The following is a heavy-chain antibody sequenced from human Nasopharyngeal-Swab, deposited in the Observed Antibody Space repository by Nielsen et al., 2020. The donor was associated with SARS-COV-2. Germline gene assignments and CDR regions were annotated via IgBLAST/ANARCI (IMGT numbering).Heavy chain of an antibody. Sequence: ASFKVSCYASGYTFTGYYMHWVRQAPAQGLEWMGWINPNSGGTNYAQKSQGWVTMIRDTSISTAYMEMSRLRSDDTAVYYCARDQGSNPDYYGMDVWGQGTTVTVSS. D-gene: IGHD4-11*01. J-gene: IGHJ6*02. CDR1: GYTFTGYY. CDR2: INPNSGGT. V-gene: IGHV1-2*04. CDR3: ARDQGSNPDYYGMDV.